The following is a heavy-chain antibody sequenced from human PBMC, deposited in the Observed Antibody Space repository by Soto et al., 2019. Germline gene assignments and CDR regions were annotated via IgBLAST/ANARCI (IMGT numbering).Heavy chain of an antibody. Sequence: GGSLRLSCVASGFSFDNYGMSWVRQAPGEGLEWISAIKSDGTSTYYAASVEGRFTISRDNSKNTLYLQLNSLRAEDTAVYYCAQLGLMTFSHKHYFNHWGRGTLVTVSS. CDR3: AQLGLMTFSHKHYFNH. D-gene: IGHD3-16*01. V-gene: IGHV3-23*01. CDR2: IKSDGTST. J-gene: IGHJ4*02. CDR1: GFSFDNYG.